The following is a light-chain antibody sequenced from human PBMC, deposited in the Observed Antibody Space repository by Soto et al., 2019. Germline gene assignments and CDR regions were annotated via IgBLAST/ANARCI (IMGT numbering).Light chain of an antibody. CDR2: GAS. CDR3: QQYANWPPVI. V-gene: IGKV3-15*01. CDR1: QSVSPW. Sequence: MTQSPSTLSVSVRDRVTITCRASQSVSPWLAWYQQKPGKAPRLLIYGASTRATGIPARFSGSGSGTEFTLTITSLQSEDFAVYYCQQYANWPPVIFGGGTKVEIK. J-gene: IGKJ4*01.